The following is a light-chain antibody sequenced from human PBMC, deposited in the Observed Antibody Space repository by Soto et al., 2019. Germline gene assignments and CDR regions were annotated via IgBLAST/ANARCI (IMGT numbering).Light chain of an antibody. J-gene: IGLJ1*01. Sequence: QSVLTQPPSASGSPGQSVTISCTGTRNDIGAYEFVSWYQHHPGKAPKLIIYEVVQRPSGVPDRSSGSKSGNTASLTASGLQAADEADYYCKSYAGSNTYVFGPGTKVTV. CDR1: RNDIGAYEF. CDR3: KSYAGSNTYV. V-gene: IGLV2-8*01. CDR2: EVV.